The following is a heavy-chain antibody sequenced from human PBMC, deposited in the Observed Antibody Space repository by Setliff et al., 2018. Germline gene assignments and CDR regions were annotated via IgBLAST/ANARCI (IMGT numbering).Heavy chain of an antibody. J-gene: IGHJ6*02. CDR3: AIECYSSSWYGDYYYYYGMDV. CDR2: MNPNSGNT. CDR1: GYTFTSYD. V-gene: IGHV1-8*02. D-gene: IGHD6-13*01. Sequence: ASVKVSCKASGYTFTSYDINWVRQATGQGLEWMGWMNPNSGNTGYAQKFQGRVTMTRNTSISTAYMELSSLRSEDTAVYYCAIECYSSSWYGDYYYYYGMDVWGQGTTVTVSS.